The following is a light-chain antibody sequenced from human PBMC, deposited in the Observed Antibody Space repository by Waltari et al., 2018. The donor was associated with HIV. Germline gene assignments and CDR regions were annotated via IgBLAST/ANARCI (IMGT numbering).Light chain of an antibody. J-gene: IGKJ2*01. CDR2: AVF. CDR1: QNVGSN. V-gene: IGKV3-15*01. CDR3: QQYNKWPPRYT. Sequence: EIVMTQSPATLSVSPGERVTLSYRASQNVGSNLAWYQQKSGQAPRLLIYAVFTRATGIPARFSGSGSGTEFTLTISSLQSEYFAVYYCQQYNKWPPRYTFGQGAKLEI.